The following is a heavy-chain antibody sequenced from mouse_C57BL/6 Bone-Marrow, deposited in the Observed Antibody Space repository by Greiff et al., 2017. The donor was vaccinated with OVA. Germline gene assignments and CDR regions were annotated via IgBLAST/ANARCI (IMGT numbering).Heavy chain of an antibody. J-gene: IGHJ3*01. CDR2: IHPNSGST. V-gene: IGHV1-64*01. Sequence: QVQLKQPGAELVKPGASVKLSCKASGYTFTSYWMHWVKQRPGQGLEWIGMIHPNSGSTNYNEKFKSKATLTVDKSSSTAYMQLSSLTSEDSAVYYGARRETARASWFAYWGQGTLVTVSA. CDR3: ARRETARASWFAY. CDR1: GYTFTSYW. D-gene: IGHD3-2*01.